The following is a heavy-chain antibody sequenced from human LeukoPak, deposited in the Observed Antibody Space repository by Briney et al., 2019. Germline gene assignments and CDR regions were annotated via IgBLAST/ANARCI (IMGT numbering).Heavy chain of an antibody. CDR1: GYSISIGYY. CDR2: GYHSGST. J-gene: IGHJ4*02. CDR3: ARHAFFDSTGYYYYFDY. V-gene: IGHV4-38-2*01. D-gene: IGHD3-22*01. Sequence: PSETLSLTCAVSGYSISIGYYWGWIRQPPGKGLEWIGRGYHSGSTYYNPSLKSRVTLSMDTSKNQFSLKLNSATAADTAAYYCARHAFFDSTGYYYYFDYWGQGSLVTVSS.